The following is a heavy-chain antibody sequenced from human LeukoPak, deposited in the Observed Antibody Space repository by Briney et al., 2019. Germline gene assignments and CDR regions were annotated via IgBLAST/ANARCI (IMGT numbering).Heavy chain of an antibody. CDR2: ISSSSSYI. J-gene: IGHJ4*02. Sequence: GGSLRLSCAASGLTFSSYSMNWVRQAPGKGLEWVSSISSSSSYIYYADSVKGRFTISRDNAKNSLYLQMNSLRAEDTAVYYCARERDYYGSGSYYPLPEDYWGQGTLVTVSS. CDR1: GLTFSSYS. CDR3: ARERDYYGSGSYYPLPEDY. V-gene: IGHV3-21*01. D-gene: IGHD3-10*01.